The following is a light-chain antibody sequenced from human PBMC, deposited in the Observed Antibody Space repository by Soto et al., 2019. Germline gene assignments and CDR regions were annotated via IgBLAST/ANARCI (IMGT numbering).Light chain of an antibody. CDR2: GAS. Sequence: EIVMTQSPATLPVSPGERATLSCRASQSVSSNLAWYQQKPGQAPRLLIYGASTRATGIPARFSGSGSGTELTLTISSLQTEDFAVHYCQQYNNWPRTFGQGTRLEIK. CDR1: QSVSSN. J-gene: IGKJ5*01. CDR3: QQYNNWPRT. V-gene: IGKV3-15*01.